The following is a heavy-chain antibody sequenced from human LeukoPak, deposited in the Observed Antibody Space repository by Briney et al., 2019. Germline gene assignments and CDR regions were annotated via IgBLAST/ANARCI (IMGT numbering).Heavy chain of an antibody. V-gene: IGHV4-34*01. J-gene: IGHJ4*02. CDR3: ARYSNYVSYFDY. CDR2: INHSGST. CDR1: GGSFSGYY. Sequence: SETLSLTCAVYGGSFSGYYWSWIRQPPGKGLEWIGEINHSGSTNYNPSLKSRVTISVDTSKNQFSLKLSSVTAADTAVYYCARYSNYVSYFDYWGQGTLVTVSS. D-gene: IGHD4-11*01.